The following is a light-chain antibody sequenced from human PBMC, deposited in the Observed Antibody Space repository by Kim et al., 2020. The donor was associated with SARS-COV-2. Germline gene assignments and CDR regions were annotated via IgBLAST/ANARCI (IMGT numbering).Light chain of an antibody. CDR3: QQSNNWPPLT. J-gene: IGKJ1*01. CDR2: DAT. Sequence: PGERAPLSGRSSQTINNRLVWYQQKPGQAPRLLIYDATTRATGIPARFIGSGSETDFTLTINGLQSEDFAVYYCQQSNNWPPLTFGQGTKVDIK. V-gene: IGKV3-15*01. CDR1: QTINNR.